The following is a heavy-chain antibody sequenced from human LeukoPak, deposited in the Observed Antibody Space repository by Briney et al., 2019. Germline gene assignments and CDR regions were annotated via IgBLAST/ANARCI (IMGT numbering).Heavy chain of an antibody. J-gene: IGHJ1*01. CDR3: ATYSSLNRREFQY. D-gene: IGHD3-22*01. V-gene: IGHV3-21*01. CDR1: GFIFSSDS. Sequence: PGGSLRLSCATSGFIFSSDSMIWVRQAPGKGLEWVSSISSTGAYIYYADSLKGRFTISRDNAKNSLYLQMNSLRAEDTAVYYCATYSSLNRREFQYWGQGTLLTVSS. CDR2: ISSTGAYI.